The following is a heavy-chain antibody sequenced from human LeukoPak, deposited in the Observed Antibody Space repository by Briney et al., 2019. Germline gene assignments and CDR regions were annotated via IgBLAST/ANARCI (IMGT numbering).Heavy chain of an antibody. Sequence: SETLSLTCTVSGGSISSSSYYWGWIRQPPGKGLEWIGSIYYSGSTYYNPSLKSRVTISVDTSKNQFSPKLSSVTAADTAVYYCARTYCSSTSCYRHYYYYYGMDVWGQGTTVTVSS. V-gene: IGHV4-39*01. J-gene: IGHJ6*02. D-gene: IGHD2-2*01. CDR3: ARTYCSSTSCYRHYYYYYGMDV. CDR2: IYYSGST. CDR1: GGSISSSSYY.